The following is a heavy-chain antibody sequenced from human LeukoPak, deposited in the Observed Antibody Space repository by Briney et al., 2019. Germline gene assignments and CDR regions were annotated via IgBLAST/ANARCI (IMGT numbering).Heavy chain of an antibody. CDR1: GGSISSTSYY. CDR3: AREGYYDSGSPLYWFDP. Sequence: SETLSLTCSVSGGSISSTSYYWGWIRQPPGKGLEWIGNIFYSGSTYYNPSLKSRVTISVGTSKNHFSLKLSSVTAADTAVYYCAREGYYDSGSPLYWFDPWGQGTLVTVSS. V-gene: IGHV4-39*07. J-gene: IGHJ5*02. CDR2: IFYSGST. D-gene: IGHD3-10*01.